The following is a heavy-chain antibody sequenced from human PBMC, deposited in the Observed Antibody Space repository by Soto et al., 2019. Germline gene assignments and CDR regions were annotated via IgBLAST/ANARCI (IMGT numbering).Heavy chain of an antibody. CDR1: VFTFSSYS. V-gene: IGHV3-21*01. D-gene: IGHD1-26*01. J-gene: IGHJ5*02. CDR2: ISSSSSYI. Sequence: GGSLRLSCAASVFTFSSYSMNWVRQAPGKGLEWVSSISSSSSYIYYADSVKGRFTISRDNAKNSLYLQMNSLRAEDTAVYYCARVSGSYPLNWFDPWGQGTLVTVSS. CDR3: ARVSGSYPLNWFDP.